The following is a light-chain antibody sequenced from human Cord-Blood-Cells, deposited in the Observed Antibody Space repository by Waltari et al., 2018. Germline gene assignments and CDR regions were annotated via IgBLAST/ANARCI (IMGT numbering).Light chain of an antibody. CDR1: QSVLYSSNNKNY. V-gene: IGKV4-1*01. CDR3: QQYYSTPYT. Sequence: DIVMTQSPDSLAVSRAERGTITCKSSQSVLYSSNNKNYLAWYQQKPGQPPKLLIYWASTRESGVPDRFSGSGSGTDFTLTISSLQAEDVAVYYCQQYYSTPYTFGQGTKLEIK. CDR2: WAS. J-gene: IGKJ2*01.